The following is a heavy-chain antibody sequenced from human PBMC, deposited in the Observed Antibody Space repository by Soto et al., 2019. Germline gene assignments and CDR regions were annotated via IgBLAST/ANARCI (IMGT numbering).Heavy chain of an antibody. J-gene: IGHJ6*02. Sequence: PGGSLRLSCAASGFTFSSYAMSWVRQAPGKGLEWVSAISGSGGSTYYADSVKGRFTISRDNSKNTLYLQMNSLRAEDTAVYYCAKGEGYYYYYGMDVWGQGTTVTVSS. CDR1: GFTFSSYA. CDR3: AKGEGYYYYYGMDV. V-gene: IGHV3-23*01. CDR2: ISGSGGST.